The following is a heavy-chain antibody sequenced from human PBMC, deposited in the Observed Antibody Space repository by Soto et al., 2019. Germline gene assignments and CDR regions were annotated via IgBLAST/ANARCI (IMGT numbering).Heavy chain of an antibody. Sequence: PGGSLRLSCAASGFTFSSYAMHWVRQAPGKGLEWVAVISYDGSNKYYADSVKGRFTISRDNSKNTLYLQMNSLRAEDTAVYYCAREWEPDVDYWGQGTLVTVSS. CDR2: ISYDGSNK. D-gene: IGHD1-26*01. J-gene: IGHJ4*02. V-gene: IGHV3-30-3*01. CDR1: GFTFSSYA. CDR3: AREWEPDVDY.